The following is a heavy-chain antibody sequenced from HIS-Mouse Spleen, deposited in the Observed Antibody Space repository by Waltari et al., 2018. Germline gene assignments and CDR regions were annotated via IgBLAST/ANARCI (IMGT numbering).Heavy chain of an antibody. V-gene: IGHV5-51*01. CDR2: SDPGESDT. Sequence: EVQLVQSGAEVKKPGESLKISCKGSGYSFTSYWIGWVRQMPGKGLEWMGVSDPGESDTRYSPSFQGQVTISADKSISTAYLQWSSLKASDTAMYYCARRGYYDSSGYYYPLWFDPWGQGTLVTVSS. CDR3: ARRGYYDSSGYYYPLWFDP. CDR1: GYSFTSYW. J-gene: IGHJ5*02. D-gene: IGHD3-22*01.